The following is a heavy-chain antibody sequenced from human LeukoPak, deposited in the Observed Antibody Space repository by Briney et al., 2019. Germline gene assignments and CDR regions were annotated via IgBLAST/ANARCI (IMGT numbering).Heavy chain of an antibody. D-gene: IGHD1-26*01. V-gene: IGHV4-39*01. Sequence: SETLSLTCSVSGASISGGTYYWGWIRQPPGKGLEWIGSIYYTGSTYDNPSLKSRVTISVDTSKNQFSLKLSFVTAADTAVYYCARRGGSGRAFDYWGQGTLVTVSS. J-gene: IGHJ4*02. CDR3: ARRGGSGRAFDY. CDR1: GASISGGTYY. CDR2: IYYTGST.